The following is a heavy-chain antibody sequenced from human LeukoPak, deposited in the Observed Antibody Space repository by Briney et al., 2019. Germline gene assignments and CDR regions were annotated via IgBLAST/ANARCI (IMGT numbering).Heavy chain of an antibody. V-gene: IGHV4-59*01. CDR1: GGSIRYYY. Sequence: SLSLSLTGTVSGGSIRYYYWDSVRQPPGKGLEWIGYIYYTGSTNYNPSLKSRVTMSVDTSKNQFSLNLRSVTPEDTAVYYCARNLIPEQLVLNFWGQGTLVTVSS. J-gene: IGHJ4*02. D-gene: IGHD6-13*01. CDR3: ARNLIPEQLVLNF. CDR2: IYYTGST.